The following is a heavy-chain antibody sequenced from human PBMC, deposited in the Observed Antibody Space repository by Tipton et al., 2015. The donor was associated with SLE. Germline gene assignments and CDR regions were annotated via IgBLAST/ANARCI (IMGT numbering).Heavy chain of an antibody. V-gene: IGHV4-34*01. D-gene: IGHD6-19*01. CDR2: INHSGST. Sequence: TLSLTCTVSGGSISSYYWSWIRQPPGKGLEWIGEINHSGSTNYNPSLKSRVTISVDTSKNQFSLKLSPVTAADTAVYYCAREGAVAGVIFDYWGQGTLVTVSS. CDR3: AREGAVAGVIFDY. CDR1: GGSISSYY. J-gene: IGHJ4*02.